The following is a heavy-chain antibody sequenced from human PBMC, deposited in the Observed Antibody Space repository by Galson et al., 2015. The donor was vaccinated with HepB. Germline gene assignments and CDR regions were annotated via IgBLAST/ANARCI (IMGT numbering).Heavy chain of an antibody. CDR3: VRWTSQHSGYDE. V-gene: IGHV3-64D*06. CDR1: GLKFRNYA. CDR2: IGISESST. J-gene: IGHJ4*02. Sequence: SLRLSCAASGLKFRNYAMHWVRQAPGKGPEFVSGIGISESSTHYTDSVKGRFSISRDNTKNTLYLQMSSLRLEDTAVYYCVRWTSQHSGYDEWGQGTQVTVSS. D-gene: IGHD5-12*01.